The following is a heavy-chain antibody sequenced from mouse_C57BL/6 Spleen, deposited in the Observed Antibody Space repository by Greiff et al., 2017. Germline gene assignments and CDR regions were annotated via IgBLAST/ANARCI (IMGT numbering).Heavy chain of an antibody. J-gene: IGHJ4*01. CDR1: GYAFSSSW. V-gene: IGHV1-82*01. CDR3: ARHGNYVGSYAMDY. Sequence: VKLMESGPELVKPGASVKISCKASGYAFSSSWMNWVKQRPGKGLEWIGRIYPGDGDTNYNGKFKGKATLTADKSSSTAYMQLSSLTSEDSAVYFCARHGNYVGSYAMDYWGQGTSVTVSS. D-gene: IGHD2-1*01. CDR2: IYPGDGDT.